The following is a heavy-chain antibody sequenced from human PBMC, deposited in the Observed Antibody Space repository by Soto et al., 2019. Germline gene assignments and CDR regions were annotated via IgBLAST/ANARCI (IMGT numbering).Heavy chain of an antibody. CDR1: GFTFRSFT. D-gene: IGHD6-13*01. CDR3: TRDPSSDSSARGCLDT. J-gene: IGHJ5*02. Sequence: PGGSLRLSCAASGFTFRSFTMNWVRQAPGKWLEWVATISSNSAYIYYTDALMGRFTISRYNAKNSLHLQMNSLRAEETDVYSCTRDPSSDSSARGCLDTWGQGTLVTVSS. V-gene: IGHV3-21*01. CDR2: ISSNSAYI.